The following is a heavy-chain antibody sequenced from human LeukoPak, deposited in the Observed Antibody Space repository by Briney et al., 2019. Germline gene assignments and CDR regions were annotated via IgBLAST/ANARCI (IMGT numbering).Heavy chain of an antibody. Sequence: PGGSLRLSCAASGFTFSSYSMNWVRQAPGKGLEWVSSISSSSSYIYYADSVKGRSTISRDNAKNSLYLQMNSLRAEDTAVYYCARGGFGVVINQLDYWGQGTLVTVSS. V-gene: IGHV3-21*01. J-gene: IGHJ4*02. CDR2: ISSSSSYI. D-gene: IGHD3-3*01. CDR1: GFTFSSYS. CDR3: ARGGFGVVINQLDY.